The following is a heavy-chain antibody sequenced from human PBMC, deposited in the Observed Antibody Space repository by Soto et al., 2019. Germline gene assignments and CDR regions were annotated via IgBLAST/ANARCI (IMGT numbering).Heavy chain of an antibody. CDR3: ARDRSPYYYDSSGYCF. Sequence: SVKVSCKASGGTFSYAISWVRQAPGQGLEWMGGIIPIFGTANYAQKFQGRVTITADESTSTAYMELSSLRSEDTAVYYCARDRSPYYYDSSGYCFWGQGTLVTVSS. D-gene: IGHD3-22*01. CDR2: IIPIFGTA. J-gene: IGHJ4*02. V-gene: IGHV1-69*13. CDR1: GGTFSYA.